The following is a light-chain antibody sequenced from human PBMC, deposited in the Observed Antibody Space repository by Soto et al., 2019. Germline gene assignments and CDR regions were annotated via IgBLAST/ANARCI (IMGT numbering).Light chain of an antibody. Sequence: DIVMTQTPLSLSVTPGQPASISCKSSQSLLHSDGKTYLYWYLQRSGQPPQLLIHEVSNRFSGVPDRFSGSGSGTDFTLEISRVEAEDVGIYYCMQGIQLPRTFGQGTKVEIK. V-gene: IGKV2D-29*01. CDR2: EVS. CDR3: MQGIQLPRT. CDR1: QSLLHSDGKTY. J-gene: IGKJ1*01.